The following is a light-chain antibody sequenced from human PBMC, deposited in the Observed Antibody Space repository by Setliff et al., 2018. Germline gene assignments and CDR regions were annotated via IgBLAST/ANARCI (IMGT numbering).Light chain of an antibody. Sequence: QSALTQPPSASGTPGQTVTISCSGDSSNTGSSTVKWYQHVPGTAPRLLIYSNAHRPAGVPGRFAGSKSGTSATLYISGLQSDDEADYYCATWADSLNGPVFGTGTKVTV. CDR2: SNA. J-gene: IGLJ1*01. CDR1: SSNTGSST. V-gene: IGLV1-44*01. CDR3: ATWADSLNGPV.